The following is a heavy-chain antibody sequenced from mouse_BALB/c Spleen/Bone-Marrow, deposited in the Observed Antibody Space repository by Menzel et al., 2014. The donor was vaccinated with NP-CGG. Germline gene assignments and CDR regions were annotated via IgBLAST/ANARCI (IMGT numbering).Heavy chain of an antibody. Sequence: VQLQQSGPEPVKPGASVKISCKASGYSFTDYIMLWVKQSHGKSLEWIGNINPYYGSTSYNLKFKGKATLTVDKSSSTAYMQLNSLTSEDSAVYYCARGPYYGNYFDVWGAGTTVTVSS. CDR2: INPYYGST. V-gene: IGHV1-39*01. CDR1: GYSFTDYI. D-gene: IGHD2-10*01. CDR3: ARGPYYGNYFDV. J-gene: IGHJ1*01.